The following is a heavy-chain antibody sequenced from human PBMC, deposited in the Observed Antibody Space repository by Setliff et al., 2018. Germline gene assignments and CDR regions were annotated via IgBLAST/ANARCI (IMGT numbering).Heavy chain of an antibody. CDR1: GGSISSYY. V-gene: IGHV4-59*01. J-gene: IGHJ3*02. D-gene: IGHD4-4*01. CDR3: ARGGNDYKWGAFDI. CDR2: IYYSGST. Sequence: SETLSLTCTVSGGSISSYYWSWIRQPPGKGLEWIGYIYYSGSTNYNPSLKSRVTISVDTSKNQFSLKLSSVTAADTAVYYCARGGNDYKWGAFDIWGQGTMVTV.